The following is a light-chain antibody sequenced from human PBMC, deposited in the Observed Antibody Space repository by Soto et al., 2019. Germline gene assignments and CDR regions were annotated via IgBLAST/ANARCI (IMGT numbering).Light chain of an antibody. CDR1: QTINSW. Sequence: DIQMPHSPSTLSASVWDRVNTTFRASQTINSWLAWYQQKPGKAPKVLIYDASSLESGVPSRFSGSGSGTEFTLTISSLQPEDFASYYCQQYNSYSTFGQGTKVDIK. CDR3: QQYNSYST. CDR2: DAS. J-gene: IGKJ1*01. V-gene: IGKV1-5*01.